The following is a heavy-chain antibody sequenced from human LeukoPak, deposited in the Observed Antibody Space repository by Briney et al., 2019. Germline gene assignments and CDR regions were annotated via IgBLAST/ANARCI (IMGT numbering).Heavy chain of an antibody. V-gene: IGHV4-39*02. CDR3: ARDGSYCSSTSCWAGGYYYYGMDV. CDR1: GGSISSSSYY. D-gene: IGHD2-2*01. Sequence: SETLSLTCTVSGGSISSSSYYWGWIRQPPGKGLEWIGSIYYSGSTYYNPSLKSRVTISVDTSKNQFSLKLSSVTAADTAVYYCARDGSYCSSTSCWAGGYYYYGMDVWGQGTTVTVSS. J-gene: IGHJ6*02. CDR2: IYYSGST.